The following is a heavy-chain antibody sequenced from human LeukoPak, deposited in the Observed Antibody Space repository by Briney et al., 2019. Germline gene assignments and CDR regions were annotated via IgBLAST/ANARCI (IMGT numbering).Heavy chain of an antibody. CDR2: LNSDGSST. Sequence: AGGSLRLSCAASGFTFSDYWMHWVRQAPGKGLVWVSRLNSDGSSTIYADSVKGRFTISRDNAKNTLYLQMNSLRAEDTAVYYCARGLGGTGDYWGQGTLVTVSS. CDR3: ARGLGGTGDY. J-gene: IGHJ4*02. D-gene: IGHD3-10*01. CDR1: GFTFSDYW. V-gene: IGHV3-74*01.